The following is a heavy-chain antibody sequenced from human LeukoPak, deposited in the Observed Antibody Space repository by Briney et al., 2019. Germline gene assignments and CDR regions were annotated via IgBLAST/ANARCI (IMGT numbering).Heavy chain of an antibody. D-gene: IGHD3-9*01. Sequence: GGSLRLSCAASGFTFDDYAMHWVRQAPGKGLEWVSGISWNSGSIGYADSVKGRFTISRDNAKNSLYLQMNSLRAEDTALYYCAKDWGRYFDWFDYWGQGTLVTVSS. CDR2: ISWNSGSI. CDR1: GFTFDDYA. V-gene: IGHV3-9*01. CDR3: AKDWGRYFDWFDY. J-gene: IGHJ4*02.